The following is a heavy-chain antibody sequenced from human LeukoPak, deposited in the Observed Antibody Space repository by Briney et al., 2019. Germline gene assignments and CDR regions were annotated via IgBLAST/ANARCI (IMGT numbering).Heavy chain of an antibody. D-gene: IGHD3-22*01. CDR2: IYYSGST. V-gene: IGHV4-31*03. CDR3: ARDLYDSSGYGYWYFDL. CDR1: GGSISSSSYY. J-gene: IGHJ2*01. Sequence: PSETLSLTCTVSGGSISSSSYYWSWIRQHPGKGLEWIGYIYYSGSTYYNPSLKSRVTISVDTSKNQFSLKLSSVTAADTAVYYCARDLYDSSGYGYWYFDLWGRGTLVTVSS.